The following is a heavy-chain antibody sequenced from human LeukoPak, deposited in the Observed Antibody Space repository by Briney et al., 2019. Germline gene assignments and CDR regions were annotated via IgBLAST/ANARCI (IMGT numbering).Heavy chain of an antibody. J-gene: IGHJ4*02. CDR1: RFTFSAYG. V-gene: IGHV3-30*18. CDR3: VKDRRPVTGSFDY. Sequence: PGGSLRLSCAASRFTFSAYGMHWVRQAPGKGLEWVAVISDDGTNKYYADSVKGRFTISRADSKNTLYLQMNSLRAQDTAVYYCVKDRRPVTGSFDYWGQGTLVTVSS. CDR2: ISDDGTNK. D-gene: IGHD3-9*01.